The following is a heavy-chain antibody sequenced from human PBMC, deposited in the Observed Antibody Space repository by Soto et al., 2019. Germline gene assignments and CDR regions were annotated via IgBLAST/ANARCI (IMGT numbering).Heavy chain of an antibody. V-gene: IGHV1-69*02. Sequence: QVQLVQSGAEVKKPGSSVKVSCKASGGTFSSYTISWVRQAPGQGLEWMGRIIPILGIANYAQKFQGRVTITADKSTSTAYMELSSLRSEDTAVYYCARPVHDYGDYGSFDYWGQGTLVTVSS. D-gene: IGHD4-17*01. J-gene: IGHJ4*02. CDR1: GGTFSSYT. CDR2: IIPILGIA. CDR3: ARPVHDYGDYGSFDY.